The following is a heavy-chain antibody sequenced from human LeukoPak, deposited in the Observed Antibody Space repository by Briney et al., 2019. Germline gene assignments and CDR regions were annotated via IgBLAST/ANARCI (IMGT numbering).Heavy chain of an antibody. J-gene: IGHJ4*02. Sequence: GGSPRLSCAASGFTFSSYAMSWVRQAPGKGLEWVSAISGSGGSTYHADSVKGRFTISRDNSKNTLYLQMNSLRAEDTAVYYCAKDRDIVVVVAAIFAYWGQGTLVTVSS. CDR2: ISGSGGST. D-gene: IGHD2-15*01. CDR3: AKDRDIVVVVAAIFAY. CDR1: GFTFSSYA. V-gene: IGHV3-23*01.